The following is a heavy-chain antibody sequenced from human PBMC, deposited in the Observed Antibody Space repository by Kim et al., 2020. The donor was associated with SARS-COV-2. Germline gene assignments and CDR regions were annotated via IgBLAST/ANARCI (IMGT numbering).Heavy chain of an antibody. CDR3: ARDANQRAGAYSYFD. CDR2: IDPSDGGT. Sequence: ASVKVSCKASGYTFTTYYIHWVRQAPGQGLEWMGIIDPSDGGTSYAQKFRGRVTMIRDTSTSTVYMELSSLRSDDTAVYYCARDANQRAGAYSYFDWGQGTLVTVSS. CDR1: GYTFTTYY. V-gene: IGHV1-46*01. D-gene: IGHD2-15*01. J-gene: IGHJ4*02.